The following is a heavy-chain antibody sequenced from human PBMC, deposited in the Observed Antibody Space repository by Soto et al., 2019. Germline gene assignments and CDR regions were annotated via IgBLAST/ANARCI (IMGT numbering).Heavy chain of an antibody. CDR2: INNGGSS. CDR1: GGSFSGYY. Sequence: QVHLQQWGAGLLKPSETLSLTCAVYGGSFSGYYCSWIRQPPGKGLEWIGEINNGGSSNYNTSLKSRVSMSVGTSNNQFSQKLTSVTAADTAVYYCARGRGDGYNQNWYFDLWGRGTLVTVSS. J-gene: IGHJ2*01. V-gene: IGHV4-34*01. D-gene: IGHD3-10*01. CDR3: ARGRGDGYNQNWYFDL.